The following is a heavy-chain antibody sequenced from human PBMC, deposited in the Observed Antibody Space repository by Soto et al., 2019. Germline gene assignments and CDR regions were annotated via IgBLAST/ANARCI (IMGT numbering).Heavy chain of an antibody. D-gene: IGHD2-2*02. Sequence: PSETLSLTCAVYGGSFSGYYWSWIRQPPGKGLQWIGEINHSGSTNYNPPLKSRVTISLDTSKNQFSLKLSSVTAADTAVYYCARGGISAAIGFSRFHYYYGMDVWGQGTPVTVSS. CDR1: GGSFSGYY. CDR2: INHSGST. CDR3: ARGGISAAIGFSRFHYYYGMDV. J-gene: IGHJ6*02. V-gene: IGHV4-34*01.